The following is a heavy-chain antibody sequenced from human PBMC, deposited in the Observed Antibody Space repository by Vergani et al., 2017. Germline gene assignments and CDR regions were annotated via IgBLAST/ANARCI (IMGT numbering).Heavy chain of an antibody. CDR3: ATGDDYPDDY. CDR1: GGTFNSYT. Sequence: QVQLVQSGAEVKKPGSSVKVSCKASGGTFNSYTVSWVRQAPGQGLEWMGRIIPILGIANYAQKFQGRVTITADKSTSTAYMELSSLRSEDTAVYYCATGDDYPDDYWGQGTLVTVSS. J-gene: IGHJ4*02. D-gene: IGHD4-11*01. CDR2: IIPILGIA. V-gene: IGHV1-69*02.